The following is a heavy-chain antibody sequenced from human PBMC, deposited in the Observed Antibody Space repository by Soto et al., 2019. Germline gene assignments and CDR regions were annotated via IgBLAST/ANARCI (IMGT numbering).Heavy chain of an antibody. CDR2: ISAYNGNT. CDR1: GYTFTNFG. V-gene: IGHV1-18*01. CDR3: AADVGGYIYGLARH. J-gene: IGHJ4*02. Sequence: ASAKVSCKASGYTFTNFGISWARQAPGQGLEWMGWISAYNGNTNYAQNFQGRVTMTTDTSTSTAYMELRSLRSDDTAVYYCAADVGGYIYGLARHWGAGSLVTVSS. D-gene: IGHD4-17*01.